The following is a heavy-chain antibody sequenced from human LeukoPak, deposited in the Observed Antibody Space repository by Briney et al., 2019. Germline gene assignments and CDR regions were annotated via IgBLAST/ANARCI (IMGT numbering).Heavy chain of an antibody. CDR3: ARMDDDYYYYYMDV. CDR2: ISSSSSHI. CDR1: GFTFSTYS. V-gene: IGHV3-21*01. Sequence: AGGSLRLFCAASGFTFSTYSMNWVRQAPGKGLEWVSSISSSSSHIYYADSVKGRFTISRDNAKNSLFLQMNSLRAEDTAVYYCARMDDDYYYYYMDVWGKGTTVTVSS. D-gene: IGHD2-2*03. J-gene: IGHJ6*03.